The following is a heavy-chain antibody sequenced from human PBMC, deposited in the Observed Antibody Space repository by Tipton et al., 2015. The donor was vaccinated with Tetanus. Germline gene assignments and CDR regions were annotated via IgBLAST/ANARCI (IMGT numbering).Heavy chain of an antibody. V-gene: IGHV4-61*08. Sequence: QLVQSGPEVKPSETLSLTCTVSGASLRGGDYHWSWIRQPPGKGLEWLAYISGSGTTNSNYSLKSRITMTQDTSRNQFSLKLTSVTAADTAVYYCARANYAFSKKGPFDSWGQGSLVIVSS. D-gene: IGHD5-24*01. CDR3: ARANYAFSKKGPFDS. CDR1: GASLRGGDYH. CDR2: ISGSGTT. J-gene: IGHJ4*02.